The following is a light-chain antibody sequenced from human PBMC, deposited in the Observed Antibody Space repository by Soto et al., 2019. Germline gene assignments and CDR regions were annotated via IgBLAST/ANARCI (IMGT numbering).Light chain of an antibody. CDR3: QQYENFSP. Sequence: DIQMTQSPSTLSASVGDRVTITCRASQTISGLLAWYQQKPGKAPKLLIYKTSSLQSGVPSRFIGRGSGTEFTLTISSLQPDYFATYYCQQYENFSPFGGGTKVEIK. CDR1: QTISGL. J-gene: IGKJ4*02. CDR2: KTS. V-gene: IGKV1-5*03.